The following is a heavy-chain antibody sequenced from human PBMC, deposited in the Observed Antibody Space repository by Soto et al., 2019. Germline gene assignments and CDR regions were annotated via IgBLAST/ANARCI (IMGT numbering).Heavy chain of an antibody. CDR2: IRSKANSYAT. Sequence: PGGSLRLSCAASGFTFSGSAMHWVRQASGKGLEWVGRIRSKANSYATAYAASGKGRFTISRDDSKNTAYLQMNSLKTEDTAVYYCTSPLYSGYDENFDSLGQGTLVTVSS. D-gene: IGHD5-12*01. CDR1: GFTFSGSA. V-gene: IGHV3-73*01. CDR3: TSPLYSGYDENFDS. J-gene: IGHJ4*02.